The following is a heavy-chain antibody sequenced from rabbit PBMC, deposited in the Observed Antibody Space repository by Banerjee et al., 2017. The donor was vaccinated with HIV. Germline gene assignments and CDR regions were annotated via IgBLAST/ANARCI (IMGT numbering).Heavy chain of an antibody. V-gene: IGHV1S7*01. CDR2: IYPDYGTT. D-gene: IGHD2-1*01. CDR3: ARDGDDYVNGMDL. Sequence: QLVESGGGLVTLGGSLKLSCKASGIDFSSYGISWVRQAPGKGLEWIAYIYPDYGTTDYASWVNGRFTISLDNAQNTVSLQMNSLTAADTATYFCARDGDDYVNGMDLWGPGTLVTVS. J-gene: IGHJ6*01. CDR1: GIDFSSYG.